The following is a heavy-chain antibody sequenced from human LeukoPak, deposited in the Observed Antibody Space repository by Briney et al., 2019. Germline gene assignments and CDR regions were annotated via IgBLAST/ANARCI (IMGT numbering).Heavy chain of an antibody. CDR1: GFTFSSYA. CDR3: ARDKFFEGSGSYYLDY. CDR2: ISYDGSNK. J-gene: IGHJ4*02. D-gene: IGHD3-10*01. Sequence: GGSLRLSCAASGFTFSSYAMQWVRQAPGKGLEWVAVISYDGSNKYYADSVKGRFTISRDNSKNTLYLQMNSLRAEDTAVYYCARDKFFEGSGSYYLDYWGQGTLVTVSS. V-gene: IGHV3-30*01.